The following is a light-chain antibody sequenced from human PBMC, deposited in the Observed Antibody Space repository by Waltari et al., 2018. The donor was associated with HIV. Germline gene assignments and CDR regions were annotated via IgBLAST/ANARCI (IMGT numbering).Light chain of an antibody. V-gene: IGLV8-61*01. CDR1: SCSVSQSYY. CDR2: STN. CDR3: VLYMGSGIWV. J-gene: IGLJ3*02. Sequence: QTVVTQEPSFSVSPGGTVTLTCGLSSCSVSQSYYPSGYQQTPGQAPRTLIYSTNTRSSGVPDRFSGSILGNKAALTITGAQADDESDYYCVLYMGSGIWVFGGGTKLTVL.